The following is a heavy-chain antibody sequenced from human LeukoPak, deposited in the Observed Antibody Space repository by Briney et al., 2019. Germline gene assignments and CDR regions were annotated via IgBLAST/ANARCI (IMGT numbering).Heavy chain of an antibody. CDR2: INHGGST. V-gene: IGHV4-34*01. D-gene: IGHD6-13*01. CDR1: GGSFSGYY. Sequence: SETLSLTCAVYGGSFSGYYWSWIRQPPGKGLEWMGEINHGGSTNYNPSLKSQVTISVDTSNNQFSLKLSSVTAADTAVYYCARAGEAAAGRGYWFDPWGQGTLVTVSS. J-gene: IGHJ5*02. CDR3: ARAGEAAAGRGYWFDP.